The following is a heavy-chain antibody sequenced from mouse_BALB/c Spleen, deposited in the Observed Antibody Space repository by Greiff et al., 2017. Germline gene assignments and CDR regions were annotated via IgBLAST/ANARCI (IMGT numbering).Heavy chain of an antibody. J-gene: IGHJ4*01. V-gene: IGHV3-2*02. Sequence: EVQVVESGPGLAKPSQSLSLSCTVTGYSITSDYAWNWIRQFPGHKLEWMGYISYSGSTSYNPSLKSRISITRDTSKNQFFLQLNSVTTEDTATYYFARCDYRYDDYAMDYWGQGTSVTVSS. CDR1: GYSITSDYA. CDR3: ARCDYRYDDYAMDY. CDR2: ISYSGST. D-gene: IGHD2-14*01.